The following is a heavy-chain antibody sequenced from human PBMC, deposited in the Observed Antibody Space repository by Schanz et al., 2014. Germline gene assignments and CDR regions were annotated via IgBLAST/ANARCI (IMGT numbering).Heavy chain of an antibody. D-gene: IGHD6-13*01. CDR3: ARDRQQLVGRIGYYYGMDV. CDR1: GFTFRTYS. CDR2: ISYDGSNK. V-gene: IGHV3-30*04. Sequence: QVQLVESGGGVVQPGRSLRLSCAASGFTFRTYSMHWVRQAPGKGVEWVAVISYDGSNKYYADSVKGRFTISRDNSKNTLYLQLNSLRPEDTAVYSCARDRQQLVGRIGYYYGMDVWGQGTTVTVSS. J-gene: IGHJ6*02.